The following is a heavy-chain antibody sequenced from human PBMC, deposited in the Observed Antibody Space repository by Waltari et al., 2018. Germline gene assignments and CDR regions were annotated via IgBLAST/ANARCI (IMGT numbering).Heavy chain of an antibody. D-gene: IGHD3-16*02. CDR1: GYTLYELP. Sequence: QVQVVQSGAEVTNPGASVKVSCKVPGYTLYELPMHWVRQAPGKALGWMGGFDPEQRETVYSQNFQGRVTITEDATTDTAYMQLTSLRPDDTAVYYCVTGRTMRSVGGILVIEHGLRAGYFQFWGQGTLVVVSS. CDR3: VTGRTMRSVGGILVIEHGLRAGYFQF. CDR2: FDPEQRET. J-gene: IGHJ1*01. V-gene: IGHV1-24*01.